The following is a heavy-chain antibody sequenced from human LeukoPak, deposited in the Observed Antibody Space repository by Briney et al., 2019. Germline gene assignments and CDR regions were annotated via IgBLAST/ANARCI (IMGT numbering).Heavy chain of an antibody. CDR2: ISGGGGTT. J-gene: IGHJ6*02. CDR3: ANGRSRSSSGWYNYYDMDV. Sequence: RSGGSLRLSCAASGFTFSSYAMNWVRQAPGKGLEWVSAISGGGGTTYYADSVKGRFTTSRDNSKNTLYLQMNSLRAEDTALYYCANGRSRSSSGWYNYYDMDVWGQGTTVTVSS. D-gene: IGHD6-19*01. CDR1: GFTFSSYA. V-gene: IGHV3-23*01.